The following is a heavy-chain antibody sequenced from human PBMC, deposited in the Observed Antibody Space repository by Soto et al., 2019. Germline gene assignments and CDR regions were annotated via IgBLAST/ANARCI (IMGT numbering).Heavy chain of an antibody. CDR2: ISWNSGSI. J-gene: IGHJ6*02. D-gene: IGHD3-10*01. CDR3: AKGRITNYYYGMDV. Sequence: EVQLVESGGGLVQPGRSLRLSCAASGFTFDDYAMHWVRQAPGKGLEWVSGISWNSGSIGYADSVKGRFTISRDNAKNSLYLQMNSLRAEDTALYYCAKGRITNYYYGMDVWGQGTTVTVSS. V-gene: IGHV3-9*01. CDR1: GFTFDDYA.